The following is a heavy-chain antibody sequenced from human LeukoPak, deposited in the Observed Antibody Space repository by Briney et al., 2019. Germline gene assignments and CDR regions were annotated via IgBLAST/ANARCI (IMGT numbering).Heavy chain of an antibody. V-gene: IGHV3-15*01. CDR3: TRDATMIRGVIITDKTRYYYYYYMDV. J-gene: IGHJ6*03. CDR2: IKSRTDGGTT. CDR1: GFTFSNAW. Sequence: GGSRRLSCAASGFTFSNAWMSWVRQAPGKGREWVGRIKSRTDGGTTDYAAPVKGRFTISRDDSKSIAYLQMNSLKTEDTAVYYCTRDATMIRGVIITDKTRYYYYYYMDVWGKGTTVTVSS. D-gene: IGHD3-10*01.